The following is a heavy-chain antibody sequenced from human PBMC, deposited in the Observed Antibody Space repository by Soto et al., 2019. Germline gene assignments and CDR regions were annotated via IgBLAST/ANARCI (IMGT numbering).Heavy chain of an antibody. CDR3: ARVVRFFGGHAGY. CDR1: GYTFTEFD. CDR2: MNTNTGNT. J-gene: IGHJ4*02. D-gene: IGHD3-3*01. Sequence: QVPLVKSGADVKKPGASVKVSCKTSGYTFTEFDINWVRQAPGQGLEWMGWMNTNTGNTGYAQKFQGRVTMTRDTAISTSYMELRRLRSEDTSVYYCARVVRFFGGHAGYWGQGTLVTVSS. V-gene: IGHV1-8*01.